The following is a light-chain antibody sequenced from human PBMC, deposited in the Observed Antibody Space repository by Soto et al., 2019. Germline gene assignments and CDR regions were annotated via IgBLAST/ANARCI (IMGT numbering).Light chain of an antibody. CDR1: NIETET. V-gene: IGLV3-21*04. CDR2: FDV. J-gene: IGLJ7*01. Sequence: SYELTQPPSVSVAPGRTATITCGGDNIETETVHWYQQKPGQAPLLVISFDVDRPSGIPERFSGSNSGNTATLTISRVEAGDEADYYCQVWDSNSHHAVFGGGTQLTVL. CDR3: QVWDSNSHHAV.